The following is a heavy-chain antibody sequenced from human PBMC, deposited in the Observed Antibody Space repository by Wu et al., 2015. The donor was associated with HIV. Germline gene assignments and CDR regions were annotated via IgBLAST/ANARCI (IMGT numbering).Heavy chain of an antibody. CDR1: GYTFTNYD. D-gene: IGHD3-22*01. Sequence: QVQLVQSGAEVKKPGASVKVSCKASGYTFTNYDISWVRQAPGQGLEWMGWISAYSGNTKYAQKLQGRVTMTTDTSTSSAYMELRSLRSEDTAIYYCAIVVVISGEDYWGQGTLVTVSP. J-gene: IGHJ4*02. CDR2: ISAYSGNT. CDR3: AIVVVISGEDY. V-gene: IGHV1-18*01.